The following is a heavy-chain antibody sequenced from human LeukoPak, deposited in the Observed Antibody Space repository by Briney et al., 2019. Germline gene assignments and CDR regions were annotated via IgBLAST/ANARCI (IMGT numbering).Heavy chain of an antibody. D-gene: IGHD6-25*01. CDR1: GFTFISYA. CDR2: ISGSGGST. CDR3: ARSQYGYNPCYFDY. V-gene: IGHV3-23*01. Sequence: GGSLRLSFAASGFTFISYAMSWVRQPPGKGLDGVSAISGSGGSTYYADSLKGRFTISRHNSKNPLYLQMNRLRAEDTAVYYCARSQYGYNPCYFDYWGQGTLVTVSS. J-gene: IGHJ4*02.